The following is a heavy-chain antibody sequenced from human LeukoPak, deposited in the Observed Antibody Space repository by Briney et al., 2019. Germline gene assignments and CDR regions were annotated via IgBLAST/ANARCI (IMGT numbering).Heavy chain of an antibody. V-gene: IGHV1-69*06. Sequence: GASVKVSCKASGGTFSSYAISWVRQAPGQGLEWMGGIIPIFGTANYAQKFQGRVTITADKSTSTAYMELSSLRSEDTAVYYCARAIAAAGTYYYYGMDVWGQGTTVTVSS. D-gene: IGHD6-13*01. CDR2: IIPIFGTA. CDR3: ARAIAAAGTYYYYGMDV. J-gene: IGHJ6*02. CDR1: GGTFSSYA.